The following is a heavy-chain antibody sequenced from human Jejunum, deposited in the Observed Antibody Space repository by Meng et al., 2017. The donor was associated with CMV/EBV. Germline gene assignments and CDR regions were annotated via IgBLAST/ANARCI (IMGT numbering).Heavy chain of an antibody. V-gene: IGHV6-1*01. CDR3: ASQYYDFWSGSNNPLGWSFGMDV. Sequence: NWIRQSPSRGLEWLGRTYNRSKWYYDYAVSVKSRITIYPDTSKNQFSLHLNSVTPEDTAVYYCASQYYDFWSGSNNPLGWSFGMDVWGQGTTVTVSS. D-gene: IGHD3-3*01. CDR2: TYNRSKWYY. J-gene: IGHJ6*02.